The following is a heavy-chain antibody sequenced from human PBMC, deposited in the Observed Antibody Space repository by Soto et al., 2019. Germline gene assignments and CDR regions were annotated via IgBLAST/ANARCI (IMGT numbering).Heavy chain of an antibody. CDR3: AGAVAGPRASDS. D-gene: IGHD6-19*01. CDR2: INHSGST. J-gene: IGHJ3*02. CDR1: GGSFSGYY. V-gene: IGHV4-34*01. Sequence: NPSETLSLTCAVYGGSFSGYYWSWIRQPPGKGLEWIGEINHSGSTNYNPSLKSRVTISVDTSKNQFSLKLSSVTAADTAVYYCAGAVAGPRASDSWGQGTMVTVSS.